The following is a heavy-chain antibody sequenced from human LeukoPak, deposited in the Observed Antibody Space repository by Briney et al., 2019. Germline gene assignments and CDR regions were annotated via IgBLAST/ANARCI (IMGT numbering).Heavy chain of an antibody. D-gene: IGHD2-15*01. CDR3: ARRDQGYCSGGSCLVVWFDP. CDR1: GYSISSGYY. J-gene: IGHJ5*02. V-gene: IGHV4-38-2*01. Sequence: SETLSLTCAVSGYSISSGYYWGWIRQPPGKGLEWIGSIYHSGSTYYNPSLKSRVTISVDTSKNQFSLKLSSVTAADTAVYYCARRDQGYCSGGSCLVVWFDPWGQGTLVTVSS. CDR2: IYHSGST.